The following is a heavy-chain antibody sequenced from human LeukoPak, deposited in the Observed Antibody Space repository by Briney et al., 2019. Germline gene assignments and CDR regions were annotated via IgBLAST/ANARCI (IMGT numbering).Heavy chain of an antibody. J-gene: IGHJ2*01. V-gene: IGHV3-23*01. CDR3: AKDKEFGESNWYFDL. Sequence: PGGSLRLSCAASGFTFNDYAMTWVRHAPGKGLEWVASIHHFGISKYYADSVKGRFTISRDNAKSSLYLQMNSLRAEDTALYYCAKDKEFGESNWYFDLWGRGTLVTVSS. CDR2: IHHFGISK. CDR1: GFTFNDYA. D-gene: IGHD3-10*01.